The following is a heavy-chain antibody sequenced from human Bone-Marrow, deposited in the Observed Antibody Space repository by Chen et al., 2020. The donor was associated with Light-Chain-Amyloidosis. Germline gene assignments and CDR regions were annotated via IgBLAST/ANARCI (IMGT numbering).Heavy chain of an antibody. D-gene: IGHD2-15*01. CDR3: ASPGSEVLFFQH. J-gene: IGHJ1*01. Sequence: QLQLQESGPAVVKPAETLSLICSVSGDSISSSSYFWGWIRQPPGKGLEWFGSMYNTGTTYYNPFLKSRVAISVDTSKNQLSLKLSSVTAADTAVYYCASPGSEVLFFQHCCLGSLVTVSS. CDR2: MYNTGTT. CDR1: GDSISSSSYF. V-gene: IGHV4-39*01.